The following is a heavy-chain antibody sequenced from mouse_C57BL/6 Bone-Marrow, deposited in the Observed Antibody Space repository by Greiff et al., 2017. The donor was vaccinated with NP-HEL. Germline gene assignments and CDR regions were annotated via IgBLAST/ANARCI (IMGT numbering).Heavy chain of an antibody. D-gene: IGHD2-12*01. J-gene: IGHJ1*03. V-gene: IGHV2-9-1*01. CDR3: ARNRYDGYWYFDV. CDR1: GFSLTSYA. CDR2: IWTGGGT. Sequence: VKLVESGPGLVAPSQSLSITCTVSGFSLTSYAISWVRQPPGKGLEWLGVIWTGGGTNYNSALKSRLSISKDNSKSQVFLKMNSLQTDDTARYDCARNRYDGYWYFDVWGTGTTVTVSS.